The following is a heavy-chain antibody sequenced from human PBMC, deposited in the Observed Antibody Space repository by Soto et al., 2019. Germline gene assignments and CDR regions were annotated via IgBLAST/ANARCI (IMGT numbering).Heavy chain of an antibody. CDR3: AKGCGGDCL. Sequence: QVQLVESGGGVVQPGRSLRLSCAASGFTFSSYGMHWVRQAPGKGLEWVAVISYDGSNKYYADSVKGRFTISRDNSKNPLYLQMNSLRAEDTAVYYCAKGCGGDCLWGQGTLVTVSS. V-gene: IGHV3-30*18. CDR1: GFTFSSYG. D-gene: IGHD2-21*02. CDR2: ISYDGSNK. J-gene: IGHJ4*02.